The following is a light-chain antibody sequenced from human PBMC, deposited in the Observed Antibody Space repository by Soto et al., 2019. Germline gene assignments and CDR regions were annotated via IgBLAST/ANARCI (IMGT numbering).Light chain of an antibody. CDR3: SSYTSIIAVV. Sequence: QSALTQPASVSGSPGQSITISCTGTSNDIGPYNYVSWYQQHPGKAPRLLIYDVTNRPSGVSDRFSGSKSGRTASLTISGLQAEDEADYYYSSYTSIIAVVFGGGTKLTVL. CDR1: SNDIGPYNY. CDR2: DVT. J-gene: IGLJ2*01. V-gene: IGLV2-14*03.